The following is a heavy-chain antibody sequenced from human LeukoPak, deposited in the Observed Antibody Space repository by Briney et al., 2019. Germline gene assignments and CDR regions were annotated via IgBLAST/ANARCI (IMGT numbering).Heavy chain of an antibody. D-gene: IGHD3-22*01. CDR1: GFTFSNYS. V-gene: IGHV3-48*02. J-gene: IGHJ4*02. Sequence: SGGSLRLSCAASGFTFSNYSMNWVRQAPGKGLEWVSYISSSSSTIYHADSVKGRFTISRDDAKNTLDLQMNSLRDEDTAVYYCARKGDSSGPSVGLDYWGQGTLVTVSS. CDR2: ISSSSSTI. CDR3: ARKGDSSGPSVGLDY.